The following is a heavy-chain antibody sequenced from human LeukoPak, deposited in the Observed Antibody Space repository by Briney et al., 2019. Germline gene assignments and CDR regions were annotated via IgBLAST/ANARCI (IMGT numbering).Heavy chain of an antibody. CDR1: GFTFSDYY. CDR3: AKDLIILSGYYGVDY. Sequence: PGGSLRLSCAASGFTFSDYYMSWIRQAPGKGLEWLSYISSSGSTIYYADSVKGRFTISRDNSKNTLYLQMNSLRAEDTAVYYCAKDLIILSGYYGVDYWGQGTLVTVSS. V-gene: IGHV3-11*04. D-gene: IGHD3-9*01. CDR2: ISSSGSTI. J-gene: IGHJ4*02.